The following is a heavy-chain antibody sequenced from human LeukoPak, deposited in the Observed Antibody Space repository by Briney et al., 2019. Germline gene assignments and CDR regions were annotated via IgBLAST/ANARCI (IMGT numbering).Heavy chain of an antibody. CDR1: GYTFTGYY. Sequence: ASVKVSCKASGYTFTGYYMHWVRQAPGQGLEWMGWINPNSGGTNYAQKFQGRVTMTRDTSISTAYMELSRLGSDDTAVYYCAREGLITGTTEVPYWGQGTLVTVSS. D-gene: IGHD1-20*01. CDR3: AREGLITGTTEVPY. CDR2: INPNSGGT. V-gene: IGHV1-2*02. J-gene: IGHJ4*02.